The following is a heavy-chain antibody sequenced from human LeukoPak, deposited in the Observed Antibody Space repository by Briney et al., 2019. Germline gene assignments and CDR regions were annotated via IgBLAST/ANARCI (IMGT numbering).Heavy chain of an antibody. CDR2: IYYSGST. CDR3: ARGGVEYSGSTFY. V-gene: IGHV4-59*12. Sequence: PAETLSLTCTVSGGSISSYYWSWVRQPPGKGLEWIGYIYYSGSTNYNPSLKSRVTISVDTSKNQFSLKLSSVTAADTAVYYCARGGVEYSGSTFYWGQGTLVTVSS. J-gene: IGHJ4*02. D-gene: IGHD1-26*01. CDR1: GGSISSYY.